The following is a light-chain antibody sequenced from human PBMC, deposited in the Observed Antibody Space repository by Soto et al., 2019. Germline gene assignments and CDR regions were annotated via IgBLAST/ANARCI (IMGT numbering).Light chain of an antibody. CDR3: AAWDDSLTDHV. V-gene: IGLV1-44*01. Sequence: QSVLTQPPSASGTPGQRVTISCSGSSSNIGGRTVNWYQQLPGTAPKLLIYNNNQRPSGVPDRFSGSKSGTSASLAITGLQSEHEADYYCAAWDDSLTDHVLGVGTKVTVL. CDR1: SSNIGGRT. J-gene: IGLJ1*01. CDR2: NNN.